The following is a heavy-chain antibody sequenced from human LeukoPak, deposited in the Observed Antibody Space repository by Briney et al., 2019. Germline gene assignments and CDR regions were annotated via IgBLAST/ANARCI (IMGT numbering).Heavy chain of an antibody. Sequence: GASVKVSCEASGYTLTSYGISWVRQAPGQGLEWMGWISAYNGNTNYAQKLQGRVTMTTDTSTSTAYMELRSLRSDDTAVYYCAGLLTTVTQDNWFDPWGQGTLVTVSS. D-gene: IGHD4-17*01. J-gene: IGHJ5*02. CDR2: ISAYNGNT. CDR1: GYTLTSYG. V-gene: IGHV1-18*01. CDR3: AGLLTTVTQDNWFDP.